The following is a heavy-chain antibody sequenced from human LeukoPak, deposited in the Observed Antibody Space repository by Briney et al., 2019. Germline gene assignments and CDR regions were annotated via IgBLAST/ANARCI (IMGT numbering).Heavy chain of an antibody. CDR2: IYPGDSDT. CDR1: GYSFTSYW. J-gene: IGHJ4*02. Sequence: GESLKISCKGSGYSFTSYWIGWVRQMPGKGLEWMGIIYPGDSDTRYSPSFQGQVTISADKSISTAYLQWSSLKASDTAMYYCARPLNAGRVMTTVSYWGQGTLVTVSS. CDR3: ARPLNAGRVMTTVSY. V-gene: IGHV5-51*01. D-gene: IGHD4-11*01.